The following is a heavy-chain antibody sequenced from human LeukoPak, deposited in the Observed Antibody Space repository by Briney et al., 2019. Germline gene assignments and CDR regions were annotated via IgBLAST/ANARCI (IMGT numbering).Heavy chain of an antibody. Sequence: SETLSLTCAVYGGSFSRYYWSWIRQSPGKGLEWIAEIDHRGDTNYNPSVKSRVTISVDTSKNQFSLKMRSLCAADTALYYCARGATISETGYFDFWGQGTLVTVSS. CDR3: ARGATISETGYFDF. V-gene: IGHV4-34*01. CDR1: GGSFSRYY. J-gene: IGHJ4*03. D-gene: IGHD5-24*01. CDR2: IDHRGDT.